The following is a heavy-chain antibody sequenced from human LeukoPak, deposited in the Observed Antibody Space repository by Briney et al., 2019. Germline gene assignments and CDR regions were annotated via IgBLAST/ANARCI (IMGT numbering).Heavy chain of an antibody. CDR2: ISYDGNHE. V-gene: IGHV3-30*03. Sequence: SGGSLRLSCTASGFTFWSYGIHWVRQAPGKGLEWVAVISYDGNHEVYADSVKGRFTISRDNAKKTMYLQMNSLRAEDTAVYYCARVNQEPGYSSDYWGQGTLVTVSS. CDR3: ARVNQEPGYSSDY. CDR1: GFTFWSYG. D-gene: IGHD5-18*01. J-gene: IGHJ4*02.